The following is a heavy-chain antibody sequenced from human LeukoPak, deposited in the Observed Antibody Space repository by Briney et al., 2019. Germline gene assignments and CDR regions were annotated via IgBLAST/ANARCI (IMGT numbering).Heavy chain of an antibody. CDR3: ARVVGTPYYDFWSGSYYMDV. V-gene: IGHV1-18*01. D-gene: IGHD3-3*01. J-gene: IGHJ6*03. CDR2: ISAYNGNT. CDR1: GYTFTSYG. Sequence: ASVKVSCKASGYTFTSYGISWVRQAPGQGLEWMGWISAYNGNTNYAQKLQGRVTMTTDTSTSTASMELRSPRSDDTAAYYCARVVGTPYYDFWSGSYYMDVWGKGTTVTVSS.